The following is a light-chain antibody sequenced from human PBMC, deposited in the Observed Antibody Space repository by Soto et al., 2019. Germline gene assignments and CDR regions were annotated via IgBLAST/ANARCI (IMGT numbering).Light chain of an antibody. CDR2: DAS. Sequence: DVQMTQSPSALSASLGDRVTITCRASHSIDTSLAWYQQRPGKAPNLLIFDASSLASGVPSRFSRGGSRTEFTLTISNLQPDDSGTYYCHQYKSYTPYTIGQGTKVEIK. J-gene: IGKJ2*01. CDR3: HQYKSYTPYT. CDR1: HSIDTS. V-gene: IGKV1-5*01.